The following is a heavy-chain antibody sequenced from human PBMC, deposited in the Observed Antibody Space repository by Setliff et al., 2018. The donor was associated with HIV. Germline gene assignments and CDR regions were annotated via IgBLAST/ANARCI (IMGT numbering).Heavy chain of an antibody. J-gene: IGHJ4*02. Sequence: ASVKVSCKASGYTFTSYYMHWVRQAPGRGLEWMGIINPSGGSTSYAQKFQGRVTMTRDTSTSTVYMELSSLRSEDTAVYYCARAYYDYVWGSYRGCHYDYWGQGTLVTVSS. D-gene: IGHD3-16*02. CDR1: GYTFTSYY. V-gene: IGHV1-46*01. CDR2: INPSGGST. CDR3: ARAYYDYVWGSYRGCHYDY.